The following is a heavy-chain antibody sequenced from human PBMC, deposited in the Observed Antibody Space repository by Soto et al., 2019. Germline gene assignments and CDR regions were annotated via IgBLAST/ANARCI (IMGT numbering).Heavy chain of an antibody. J-gene: IGHJ4*02. CDR1: GGSISSSSYY. Sequence: QLQLQESGPGMVKPSETLSLTCSVSGGSISSSSYYWGWIRQPRGKGLEWVGSIYYSGSTYYNPSIKSRVTIAVDTSKNQFSLKLSSVTAADTAVYYCARHYGESVVVPAAIRYWGQGTLVTVSS. D-gene: IGHD2-2*01. CDR2: IYYSGST. CDR3: ARHYGESVVVPAAIRY. V-gene: IGHV4-39*01.